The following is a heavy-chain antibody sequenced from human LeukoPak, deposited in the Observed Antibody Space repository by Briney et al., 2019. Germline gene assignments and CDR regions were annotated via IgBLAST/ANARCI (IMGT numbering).Heavy chain of an antibody. CDR2: ISAYNGNT. V-gene: IGHV1-18*01. CDR3: ARGGLSRWYYYGSGSPWFEP. J-gene: IGHJ5*02. D-gene: IGHD3-10*01. CDR1: GYTFTSYG. Sequence: ASVKVSCKASGYTFTSYGISWVRQAPGQGLEWMGWISAYNGNTNYAQKLQGRVTMTTDTSTSTDYMELRSLRSDDTAVYYCARGGLSRWYYYGSGSPWFEPWGEGALVTVSS.